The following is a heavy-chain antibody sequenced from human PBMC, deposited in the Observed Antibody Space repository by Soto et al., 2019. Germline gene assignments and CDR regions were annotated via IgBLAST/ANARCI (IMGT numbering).Heavy chain of an antibody. Sequence: SETLSLTCTVSGGSISSYYWSWIRQPPGKGLEWIGYIYYSATTNYNPSLKSRVTISVDTSKNQFSLKLTSVTAADTAVYYCARRYSSSSDYWGQGTLVTVSS. V-gene: IGHV4-59*01. J-gene: IGHJ4*02. CDR3: ARRYSSSSDY. CDR1: GGSISSYY. CDR2: IYYSATT. D-gene: IGHD6-13*01.